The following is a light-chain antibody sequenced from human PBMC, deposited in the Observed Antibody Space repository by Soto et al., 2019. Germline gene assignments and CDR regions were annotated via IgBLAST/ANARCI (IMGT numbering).Light chain of an antibody. CDR2: SAS. Sequence: EIVMTQSPSTLSVSPGERVTLSCRASQSVASHLAWYQQRRGQAPRLLISSASTGATGIPARFSGSGSGTDFTLTISRLQPEDFAVYYCQQYGSSGTFGQGTKVDI. V-gene: IGKV3-15*01. J-gene: IGKJ1*01. CDR1: QSVASH. CDR3: QQYGSSGT.